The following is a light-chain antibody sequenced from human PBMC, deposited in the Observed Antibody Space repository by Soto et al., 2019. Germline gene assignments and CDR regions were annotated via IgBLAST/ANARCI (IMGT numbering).Light chain of an antibody. J-gene: IGLJ3*02. CDR2: EVS. CDR1: TSDVGGYNY. CDR3: CSYAGSSTWV. Sequence: QSALTQPASVSGSPGQSITISCTGTTSDVGGYNYVSWYQQHPGKAPKLMIYEVSNRPSGVSNRFSGSKSGNTASLTISGLQTADEADYYCCSYAGSSTWVFGGGTKLTVL. V-gene: IGLV2-14*01.